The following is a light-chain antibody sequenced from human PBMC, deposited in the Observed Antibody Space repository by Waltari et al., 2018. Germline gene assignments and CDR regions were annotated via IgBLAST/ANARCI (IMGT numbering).Light chain of an antibody. CDR2: DAS. Sequence: DIQMTQSPSSLSASVGDRVTITCQASQDITNCLNWYQQKPGQAPKLLIYDASNLKTGVPSRFSGRGFGTDFTFTISSLQPEDGATYYCQQYDVLQYTFGPGTKVNLK. CDR1: QDITNC. CDR3: QQYDVLQYT. V-gene: IGKV1-33*01. J-gene: IGKJ3*01.